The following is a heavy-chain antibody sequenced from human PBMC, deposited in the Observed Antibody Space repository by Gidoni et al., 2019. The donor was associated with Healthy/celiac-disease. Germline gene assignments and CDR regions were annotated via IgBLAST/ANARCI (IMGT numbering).Heavy chain of an antibody. Sequence: QVQLQESGTGLVKPSETLSLTCTASGGTISSYYWHWIRQPPGKGLEWIWYLYYSGSTNYNPSLKSGVTISVDTTKNQFSLKLSSVTAAGTAVYYCARAWCYDSSGYYGPSYYFYGMDVWGQGTTVTVSS. CDR1: GGTISSYY. D-gene: IGHD3-22*01. CDR3: ARAWCYDSSGYYGPSYYFYGMDV. J-gene: IGHJ6*02. V-gene: IGHV4-59*01. CDR2: LYYSGST.